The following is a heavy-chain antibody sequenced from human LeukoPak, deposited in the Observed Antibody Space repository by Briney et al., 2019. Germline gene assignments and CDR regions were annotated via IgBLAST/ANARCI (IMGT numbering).Heavy chain of an antibody. CDR3: ARGNYVWGRYRLDAFDF. D-gene: IGHD3-16*02. J-gene: IGHJ3*01. Sequence: PGGSPRLSCAASGVTFSSYWMDWVRQAPERGLVWVSRINSDGSSTSYADSVKGRFTISRDNAKNTLYLQMNSLRAEDTAVYYCARGNYVWGRYRLDAFDFWGQGTMVTVSS. V-gene: IGHV3-74*01. CDR1: GVTFSSYW. CDR2: INSDGSST.